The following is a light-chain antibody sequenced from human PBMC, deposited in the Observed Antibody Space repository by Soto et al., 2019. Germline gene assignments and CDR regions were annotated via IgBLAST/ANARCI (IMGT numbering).Light chain of an antibody. CDR1: SSDVGGYNY. V-gene: IGLV2-11*01. Sequence: QSALTQPRSVSESPGQSVTISCTGTSSDVGGYNYVSWYQHHPGKAPKLMIYDVSKRPSGVPDRFSGSKSGNTASLTISGLQAEDEAYYYFCSYGGSYSVVFGGRTKVTVL. CDR3: CSYGGSYSVV. CDR2: DVS. J-gene: IGLJ2*01.